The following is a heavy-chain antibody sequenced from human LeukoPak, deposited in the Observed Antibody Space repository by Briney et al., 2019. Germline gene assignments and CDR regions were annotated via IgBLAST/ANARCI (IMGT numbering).Heavy chain of an antibody. CDR3: ASDPRYCGGDCYPDY. CDR1: GGTFSSYA. J-gene: IGHJ4*02. Sequence: SVKVSCKASGGTFSSYAISWVRQAPGQGLEWMGGIIPIFGTANYAQKFQVRVTITADESTSTAYMELSSLRSEDTAVYYCASDPRYCGGDCYPDYWGQGTLVTVSS. D-gene: IGHD2-21*02. V-gene: IGHV1-69*13. CDR2: IIPIFGTA.